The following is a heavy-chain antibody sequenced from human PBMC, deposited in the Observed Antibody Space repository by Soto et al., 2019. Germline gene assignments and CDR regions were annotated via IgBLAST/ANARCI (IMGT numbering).Heavy chain of an antibody. Sequence: VQLVESGGGLVKPGGSLRLSCAASGFTFSSYSMNWVRQAPGKGLEWVSSISSSSSYIYYADSVKGRFTISRDNAKNSLYLQMNSLRAEDTAVYYCARDVPSMAAAPVDYWGQGTLVTVSS. CDR1: GFTFSSYS. CDR2: ISSSSSYI. J-gene: IGHJ4*02. V-gene: IGHV3-21*01. CDR3: ARDVPSMAAAPVDY. D-gene: IGHD6-13*01.